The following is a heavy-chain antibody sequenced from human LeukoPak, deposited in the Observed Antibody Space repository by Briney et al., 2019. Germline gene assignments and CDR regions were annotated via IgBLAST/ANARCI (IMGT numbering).Heavy chain of an antibody. CDR2: MNPNSGNT. CDR3: ARGVVYSGISYYYGMDV. CDR1: GYTFTSYD. V-gene: IGHV1-8*01. D-gene: IGHD1-26*01. J-gene: IGHJ6*02. Sequence: ASAKVSCKASGYTFTSYDINWVRQATGQGLEWMGWMNPNSGNTGYAQKFQGRVTMTRNTSISTAYMELSSLRSEDTAVYYCARGVVYSGISYYYGMDVWGQGTTVTVSS.